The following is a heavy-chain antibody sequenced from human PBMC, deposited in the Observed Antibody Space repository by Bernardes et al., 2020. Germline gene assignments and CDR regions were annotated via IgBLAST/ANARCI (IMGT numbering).Heavy chain of an antibody. CDR1: GFTFTNYA. CDR2: ISGSGDVT. J-gene: IGHJ4*02. V-gene: IGHV3-23*01. CDR3: AKKLGSGWYHPTDY. D-gene: IGHD6-19*01. Sequence: GGSLRLSRAASGFTFTNYAMTWVRQAPGSGLEWVSYISGSGDVTHYADSVKGRFTISRDNSKNTLYLQMNSLRAEDTAVYYCAKKLGSGWYHPTDYWGQGTLVTVSS.